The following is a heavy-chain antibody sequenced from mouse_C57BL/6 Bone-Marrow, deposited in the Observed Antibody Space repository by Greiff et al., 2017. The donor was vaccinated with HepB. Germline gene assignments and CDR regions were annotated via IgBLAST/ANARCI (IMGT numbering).Heavy chain of an antibody. D-gene: IGHD1-1*01. V-gene: IGHV5-6*02. CDR2: ISSGGSYT. Sequence: EVKLVESGGDLVKPGGSLKLSCAASGFTFSSYGMSWVRQTPDKRLEWVATISSGGSYTYYPDSVKGRFTISRDNAKNTLYLQMSSLKSEDTAMYYCARHRPPPYYYGGEDWYFDVWGTGTTVTVSS. CDR3: ARHRPPPYYYGGEDWYFDV. J-gene: IGHJ1*03. CDR1: GFTFSSYG.